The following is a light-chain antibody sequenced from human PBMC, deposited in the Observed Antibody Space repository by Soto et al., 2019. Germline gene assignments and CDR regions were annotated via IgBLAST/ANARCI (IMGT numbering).Light chain of an antibody. Sequence: QSALTQPRSVSGSPGQSVTISCAGTSSDVGGYNYVSWYQQHPGKAPKLMIYDVSKRPSGVPDRFSGSKSGNTASLTISGLQADDEADYYCRSYAGRYTYVFGTGTKVT. CDR2: DVS. V-gene: IGLV2-11*01. J-gene: IGLJ1*01. CDR1: SSDVGGYNY. CDR3: RSYAGRYTYV.